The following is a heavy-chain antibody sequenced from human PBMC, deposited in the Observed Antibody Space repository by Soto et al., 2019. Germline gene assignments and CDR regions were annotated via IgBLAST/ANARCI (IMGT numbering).Heavy chain of an antibody. CDR2: IYWYDDK. V-gene: IGHV2-5*01. Sequence: QITLNESGPTLVKPTQTLTLTCTFSGFSLTTSGVGVGWIRQAPGKAPEWLALIYWYDDKRYNPSLKSRLTISNDTSKNQVVLTMANLDPADTATYYCAHRVLRTVFGLVTTTAIYFDFWGQGTPVAVSS. J-gene: IGHJ4*02. CDR1: GFSLTTSGVG. CDR3: AHRVLRTVFGLVTTTAIYFDF. D-gene: IGHD3-3*01.